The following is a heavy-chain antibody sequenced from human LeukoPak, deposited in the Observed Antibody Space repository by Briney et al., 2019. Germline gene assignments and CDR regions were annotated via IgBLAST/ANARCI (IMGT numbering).Heavy chain of an antibody. D-gene: IGHD3-3*01. Sequence: SETLSLTCTVSGGSISSYYWSWIRQPPGKGLEWIGYIYYSGSTNYNPSLKSRVTISVDTSKTQFSLKLSSVTAADTAVYYCARGLDFWSGYYTAGHFDYWGQGTLVTVSS. V-gene: IGHV4-59*01. CDR2: IYYSGST. CDR1: GGSISSYY. CDR3: ARGLDFWSGYYTAGHFDY. J-gene: IGHJ4*02.